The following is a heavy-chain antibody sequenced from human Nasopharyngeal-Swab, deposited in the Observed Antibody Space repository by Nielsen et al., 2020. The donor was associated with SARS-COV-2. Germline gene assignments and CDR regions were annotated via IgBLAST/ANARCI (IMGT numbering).Heavy chain of an antibody. CDR2: ITGNGDTT. J-gene: IGHJ4*02. CDR3: ARDAPAHYGAFY. CDR1: GFTFSSYS. V-gene: IGHV3-23*01. D-gene: IGHD4-17*01. Sequence: GESLKISCAASGFTFSSYSMNWLRQAPGKGLEWVSTITGNGDTTYYADSVKGRFTISRDNSENTVYLQMDSLRGEDTAVYYCARDAPAHYGAFYWGRGTLVTVSS.